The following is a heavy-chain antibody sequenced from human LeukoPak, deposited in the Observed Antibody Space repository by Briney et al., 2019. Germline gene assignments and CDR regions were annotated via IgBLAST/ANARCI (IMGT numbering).Heavy chain of an antibody. D-gene: IGHD3-3*01. CDR2: IYYSGST. V-gene: IGHV4-59*01. Sequence: SETLSLTCTVSGGSISSYCWSWIRQPPGKGLEWIGYIYYSGSTNYNPSLKSRVTISVDTSKNQFSLKLSSVTAADTAVYYCARGGAYYDFWSGYYPSHYYYGMDVWGQGTTVTVSS. J-gene: IGHJ6*02. CDR1: GGSISSYC. CDR3: ARGGAYYDFWSGYYPSHYYYGMDV.